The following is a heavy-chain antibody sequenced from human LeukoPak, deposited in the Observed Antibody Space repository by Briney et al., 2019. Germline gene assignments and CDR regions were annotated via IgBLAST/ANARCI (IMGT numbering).Heavy chain of an antibody. CDR1: GYTFTSFG. V-gene: IGHV1-18*01. CDR2: ISASNGNT. J-gene: IGHJ4*02. Sequence: ASVKVSCKASGYTFTSFGITWVRQAPGQGLEWMGWISASNGNTNYAQNLQGRVTMTTDASTTTAYMDLRSLRSDDTAVYYCAREGATDYYFDPWGQGTLVTVSS. CDR3: AREGATDYYFDP. D-gene: IGHD4-11*01.